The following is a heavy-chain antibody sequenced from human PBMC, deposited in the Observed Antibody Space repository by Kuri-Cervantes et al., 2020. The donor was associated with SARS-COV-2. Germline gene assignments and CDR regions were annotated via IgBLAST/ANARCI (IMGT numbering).Heavy chain of an antibody. J-gene: IGHJ3*02. V-gene: IGHV3-49*03. D-gene: IGHD3-22*01. CDR2: IRSKAYGGTT. Sequence: GGSLRLSCTASGFTFGDYAMSWFRQAPGKGLEWVGFIRSKAYGGTTEYAASVKGRFTISRDDSESIAYLQMNSLKTGDTAVYYCTRGLTLHYYDATRAFDIWGQGTMVTVSS. CDR1: GFTFGDYA. CDR3: TRGLTLHYYDATRAFDI.